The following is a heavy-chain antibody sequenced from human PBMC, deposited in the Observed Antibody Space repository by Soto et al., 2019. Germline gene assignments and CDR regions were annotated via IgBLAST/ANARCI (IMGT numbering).Heavy chain of an antibody. CDR3: ARGYCSGGSCYSGRYYYGMDV. J-gene: IGHJ6*02. V-gene: IGHV6-1*01. Sequence: SQTLSLTCAISGDSVSSNSAAWNWIRQSPSRGLEWLGRTYYRSKWYNDYAVSVKSRITINPDTSKNQFSLQLNSVTPEDTAVYYCARGYCSGGSCYSGRYYYGMDVWGQGTTVIVSS. D-gene: IGHD2-15*01. CDR1: GDSVSSNSAA. CDR2: TYYRSKWYN.